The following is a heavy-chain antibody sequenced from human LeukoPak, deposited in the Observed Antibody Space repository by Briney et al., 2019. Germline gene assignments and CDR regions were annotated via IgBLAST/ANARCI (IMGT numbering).Heavy chain of an antibody. Sequence: EASVKVSCKASGYTFTSYDINWVRQATGQGLEWMGWMNPNSGNTGYAQKFQGRVTITRNTSISTAYMELSSLRSEDTAVYYCARVPSRGKIRYTPYWFDPWGQGTLVTVSS. V-gene: IGHV1-8*03. CDR1: GYTFTSYD. J-gene: IGHJ5*02. CDR2: MNPNSGNT. D-gene: IGHD5-18*01. CDR3: ARVPSRGKIRYTPYWFDP.